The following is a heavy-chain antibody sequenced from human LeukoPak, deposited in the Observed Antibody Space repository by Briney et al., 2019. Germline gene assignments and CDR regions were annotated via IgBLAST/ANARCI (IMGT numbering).Heavy chain of an antibody. CDR3: TRGPTQQWVYFGMDV. Sequence: GRSLRLSCTTSGFTFGNHGMSWVRQAPGKGLEWVGFIRSRAYGRTTAHSASVKRTFTISRDDYKTIAYLQMNSLKPEDTALYYCTRGPTQQWVYFGMDVWGQGTTVIVSS. V-gene: IGHV3-49*04. D-gene: IGHD1-1*01. CDR1: GFTFGNHG. J-gene: IGHJ6*02. CDR2: IRSRAYGRTT.